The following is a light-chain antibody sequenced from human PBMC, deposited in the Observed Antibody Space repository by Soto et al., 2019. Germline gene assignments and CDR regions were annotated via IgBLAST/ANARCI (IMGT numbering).Light chain of an antibody. CDR3: QQYGSSPYT. J-gene: IGKJ2*01. CDR2: GAS. Sequence: EIVLTQSAGTLSLSPGERATLSCRASESVSLNYLAWYQRKPGQTPRLLIYGASRRATGIPDRFTAGGSGTDFTLTITRLEPEDFAVYYCQQYGSSPYTFGQGTKLEIK. CDR1: ESVSLNY. V-gene: IGKV3-20*01.